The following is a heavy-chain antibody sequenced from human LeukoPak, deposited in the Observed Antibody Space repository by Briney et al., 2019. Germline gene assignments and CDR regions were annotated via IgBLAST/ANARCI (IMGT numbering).Heavy chain of an antibody. CDR1: GYTFTGHY. CDR2: INPNTGGT. D-gene: IGHD6-13*01. CDR3: ARDLARAAAGTVGHYYYGMDV. Sequence: ASVKVSCKASGYTFTGHYIHWVRQAPGQGLEWMGWINPNTGGTNFAQKFQGRVTMTSDTSISTAYMELSRLRSDDTAVYYCARDLARAAAGTVGHYYYGMDVWGQGTTVTVSS. J-gene: IGHJ6*02. V-gene: IGHV1-2*02.